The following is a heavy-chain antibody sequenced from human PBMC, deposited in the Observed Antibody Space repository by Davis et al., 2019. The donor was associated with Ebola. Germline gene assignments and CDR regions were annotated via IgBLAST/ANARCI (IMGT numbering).Heavy chain of an antibody. V-gene: IGHV1-18*01. CDR2: ISAYNGNT. D-gene: IGHD5-12*01. J-gene: IGHJ4*02. CDR1: GYTFTSYG. Sequence: ASVKVSCKASGYTFTSYGISWVRQAPGQGLEWMGWISAYNGNTNYAQKLQGRVTMTTDTSTSTAYMELRSLRSDDTAVDYCASALGIYSPPDYWGQGTLVTVSS. CDR3: ASALGIYSPPDY.